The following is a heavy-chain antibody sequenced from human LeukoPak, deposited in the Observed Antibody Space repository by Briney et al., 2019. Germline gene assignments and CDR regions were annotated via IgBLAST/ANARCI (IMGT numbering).Heavy chain of an antibody. CDR1: GGSISSSSYY. CDR3: ARVILSQGWLPNDAFDI. D-gene: IGHD3-22*01. J-gene: IGHJ3*02. V-gene: IGHV4-39*07. Sequence: PSETLSLTCTVSGGSISSSSYYWGWIRQPPGKGLEWIGSIYYSGSTYYNPSLKSRVTISVDTSKNQFSLKLSSVTAADTAVYYCARVILSQGWLPNDAFDIWGQGTMVTVSS. CDR2: IYYSGST.